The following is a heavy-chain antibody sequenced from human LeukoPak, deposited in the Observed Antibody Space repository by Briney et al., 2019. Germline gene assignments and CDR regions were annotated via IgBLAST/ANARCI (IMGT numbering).Heavy chain of an antibody. V-gene: IGHV4-30-4*08. CDR2: IYHSGIT. CDR3: ARARAYSSSRYYFDY. J-gene: IGHJ4*02. Sequence: PSQTLSLTCTVSGGSISSGDYYWSWIRQPPGKGLEWIGHIYHSGITYYNPSLKSRVTFLVDTSKNQFSLKVNSVTAADTAVYHCARARAYSSSRYYFDYWGQGTLVTVSS. D-gene: IGHD6-13*01. CDR1: GGSISSGDYY.